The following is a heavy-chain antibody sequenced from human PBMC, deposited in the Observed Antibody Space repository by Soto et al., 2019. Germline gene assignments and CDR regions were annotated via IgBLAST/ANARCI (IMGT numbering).Heavy chain of an antibody. J-gene: IGHJ4*02. Sequence: GGSLRLSCAASGFNVNSDYMNWVRQTPGKGLEWVASIYSGETTYYADSVRGRFAISSDKSKNTLYFQLSSLRIEDTAVYYCTRDGRGLGRLSLFEYWGQGVLVTSPQ. CDR3: TRDGRGLGRLSLFEY. D-gene: IGHD2-21*02. CDR2: IYSGETT. V-gene: IGHV3-53*01. CDR1: GFNVNSDY.